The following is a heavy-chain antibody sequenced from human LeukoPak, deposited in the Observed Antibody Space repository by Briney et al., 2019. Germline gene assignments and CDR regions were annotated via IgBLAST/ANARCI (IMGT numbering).Heavy chain of an antibody. CDR1: GYTFTGYY. Sequence: ASVKVSCKASGYTFTGYYMHWVRQAPGQGLEWMGWINPNSGGTNYAQKFQGRVTMTRDTFISTAYMELSRLRSDDTAVYYCARGNKKYQLLEYYYYYYMDVWGKGTTVTVSS. V-gene: IGHV1-2*02. J-gene: IGHJ6*03. D-gene: IGHD2-2*01. CDR3: ARGNKKYQLLEYYYYYYMDV. CDR2: INPNSGGT.